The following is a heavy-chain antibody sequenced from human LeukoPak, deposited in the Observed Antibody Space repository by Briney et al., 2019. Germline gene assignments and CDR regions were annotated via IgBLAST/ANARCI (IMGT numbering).Heavy chain of an antibody. D-gene: IGHD1-26*01. CDR2: ITSSGTYI. Sequence: GGSLRLSCAASGFTFNNYNMNWVRQAPGKALEWVSSITSSGTYIFYADSVKGRFTISRDNAKNSLYLQMNSLGPEDTAVYYCARDPYSGNYGNYYYYYMDVWGKGTTVTISS. CDR1: GFTFNNYN. V-gene: IGHV3-21*01. J-gene: IGHJ6*03. CDR3: ARDPYSGNYGNYYYYYMDV.